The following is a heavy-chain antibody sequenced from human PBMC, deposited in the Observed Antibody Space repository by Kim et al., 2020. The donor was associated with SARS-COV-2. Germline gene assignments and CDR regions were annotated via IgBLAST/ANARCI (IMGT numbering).Heavy chain of an antibody. J-gene: IGHJ4*02. D-gene: IGHD7-27*01. CDR3: ARGRSGLAY. CDR2: SGST. V-gene: IGHV4-34*13. Sequence: SGSTNNTPSLKSRVTISLDTSKNQFALKLTSVTAADTAVYYCARGRSGLAYWGQGTLVTVSS.